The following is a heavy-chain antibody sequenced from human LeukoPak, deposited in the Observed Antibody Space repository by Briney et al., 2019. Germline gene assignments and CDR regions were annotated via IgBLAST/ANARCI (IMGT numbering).Heavy chain of an antibody. CDR2: IYTSGST. D-gene: IGHD3-3*01. J-gene: IGHJ4*02. CDR1: GGSISSGSYY. V-gene: IGHV4-61*02. CDR3: ARGSIFGVYTF. Sequence: SETLSLTCTVSGGSISSGSYYWSWIRQPAGKGLEWIGRIYTSGSTNYNPSLKSRVTISVDTSKNQFSLKLSSVTAADTAVYYCARGSIFGVYTFWGQGTLVTVSS.